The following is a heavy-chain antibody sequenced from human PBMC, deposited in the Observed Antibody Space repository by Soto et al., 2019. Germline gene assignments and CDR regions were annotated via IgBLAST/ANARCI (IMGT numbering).Heavy chain of an antibody. D-gene: IGHD6-13*01. CDR1: GFTFSDYY. CDR2: ISSSGSTI. V-gene: IGHV3-11*01. Sequence: GGSLRLSCAASGFTFSDYYMSWIRQAPGKGLEWVSYISSSGSTIYYADSVKGRFTISRDNAKNSLYLQMNSLRAEDTAVYYCARDYHSSWYYFDYWGQGTLVTVSS. J-gene: IGHJ4*02. CDR3: ARDYHSSWYYFDY.